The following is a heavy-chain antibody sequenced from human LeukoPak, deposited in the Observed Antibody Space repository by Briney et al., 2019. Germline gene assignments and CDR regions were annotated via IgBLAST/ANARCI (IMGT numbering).Heavy chain of an antibody. CDR2: INSDGSTT. CDR1: GFTFSSYA. V-gene: IGHV3-74*01. Sequence: PGGSLRLSCAASGFTFSSYAMSWVRQAPGKGLVWVSRINSDGSTTTYADSVKGRFTISRDNAKNTLYLQMNSLRAEDTAVYYCARDGGGSGSYYKGGNDYWGQGTLVTVSS. CDR3: ARDGGGSGSYYKGGNDY. D-gene: IGHD3-10*01. J-gene: IGHJ4*02.